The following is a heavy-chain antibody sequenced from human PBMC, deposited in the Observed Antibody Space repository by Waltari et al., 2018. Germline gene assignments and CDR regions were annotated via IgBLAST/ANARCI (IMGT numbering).Heavy chain of an antibody. CDR3: ARERYSSGRYYFDY. CDR1: GGSISSYY. CDR2: IYTSGSN. J-gene: IGHJ4*02. V-gene: IGHV4-4*07. Sequence: QVQLQESGPGLVKPSETLSLTCTVSGGSISSYYWSWIRQPAGKGLEWIGRIYTSGSNNYNPSLKSRVTMSVDTSKNQFSLKLSSVTAADTAVYYCARERYSSGRYYFDYWGQGTLVTVSS. D-gene: IGHD6-19*01.